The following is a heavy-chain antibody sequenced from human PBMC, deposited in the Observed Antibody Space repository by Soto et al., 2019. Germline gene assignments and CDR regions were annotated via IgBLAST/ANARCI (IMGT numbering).Heavy chain of an antibody. V-gene: IGHV4-59*08. CDR1: GGSISSYY. J-gene: IGHJ6*03. Sequence: PSETLSLTCTVSGGSISSYYWSWIRQPPGKGLEWIGYIYYSGSTNYNPSLKSRVTISVDTSKNQFSLKLSSVTAADTAVYYCARRIAAAGTHYYYYMDVWGKGTTVTVSS. CDR3: ARRIAAAGTHYYYYMDV. D-gene: IGHD6-13*01. CDR2: IYYSGST.